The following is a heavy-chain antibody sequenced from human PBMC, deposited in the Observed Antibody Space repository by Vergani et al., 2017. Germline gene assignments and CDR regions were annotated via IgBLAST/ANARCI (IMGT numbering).Heavy chain of an antibody. CDR1: GYTFTSYG. CDR2: ISAYNGNT. Sequence: QVQLVQSGAEVKKPGASLKVSCKASGYTFTSYGISWVRQAPGQGLEWMGWISAYNGNTNYAQKLQGRVTMTTDTSTSTAYMELRSLRSDDTAVYYCARRYSSSTSCYTDWFDAWGQGTLVTVSS. V-gene: IGHV1-18*01. J-gene: IGHJ5*02. D-gene: IGHD2-2*02. CDR3: ARRYSSSTSCYTDWFDA.